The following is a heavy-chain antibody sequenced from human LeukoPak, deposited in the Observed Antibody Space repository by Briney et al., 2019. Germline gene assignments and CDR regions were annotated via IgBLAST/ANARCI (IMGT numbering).Heavy chain of an antibody. Sequence: PGGSLRLSCAASGFTFSSYLMHWVRQAPGKGVVWVSRITSDGSRTTYADSVKGRFTISRDNAKNTLYLQMNSLRAEDTAVYYCAGDMGIYAFDIWGQGTMVTVSS. J-gene: IGHJ3*02. CDR2: ITSDGSRT. D-gene: IGHD6-13*01. CDR3: AGDMGIYAFDI. CDR1: GFTFSSYL. V-gene: IGHV3-74*01.